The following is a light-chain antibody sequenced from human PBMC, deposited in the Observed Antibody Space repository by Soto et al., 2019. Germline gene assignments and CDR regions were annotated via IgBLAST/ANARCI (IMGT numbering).Light chain of an antibody. CDR2: EVT. CDR3: SSHGGANNFYV. J-gene: IGLJ1*01. V-gene: IGLV2-8*01. CDR1: SSDIGAYNY. Sequence: QSALTQPPSASGSPGQSVTISCTGTSSDIGAYNYVSWYQQHPGKVPKLIIYEVTKRPLGVPDRFSASKSGNTASLTVSGLQAEDEADYYCSSHGGANNFYVFGTGTKATVL.